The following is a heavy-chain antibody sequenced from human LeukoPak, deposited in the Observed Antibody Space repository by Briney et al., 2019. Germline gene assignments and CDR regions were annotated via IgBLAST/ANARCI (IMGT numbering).Heavy chain of an antibody. D-gene: IGHD3-3*01. CDR2: ISSSGSTI. V-gene: IGHV3-11*04. Sequence: GGSLRLSCAASGFTFSYYYMSWIRQAPGKGLEWVSYISSSGSTIYYADSVKGRFTISRDNAKNSLYLQVNSLRAEDTAVYYCARDLSLVTIFGVVIDKYFDYWGQGTLVTVSS. CDR3: ARDLSLVTIFGVVIDKYFDY. CDR1: GFTFSYYY. J-gene: IGHJ4*02.